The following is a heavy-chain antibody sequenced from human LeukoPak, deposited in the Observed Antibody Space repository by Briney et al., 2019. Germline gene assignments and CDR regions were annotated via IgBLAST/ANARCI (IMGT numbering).Heavy chain of an antibody. CDR3: ARGLIAVAGMGGY. J-gene: IGHJ4*02. CDR2: ISYDGSNK. D-gene: IGHD6-19*01. V-gene: IGHV3-30-3*01. Sequence: PGGSLRLSCAASGFTFSSYAMHWVRQAPGKGLEWVAVISYDGSNKYYADSVKGRFTISRDNSKNTLYLQMNSLRAEDTAVYYCARGLIAVAGMGGYWGQGTLVTVSS. CDR1: GFTFSSYA.